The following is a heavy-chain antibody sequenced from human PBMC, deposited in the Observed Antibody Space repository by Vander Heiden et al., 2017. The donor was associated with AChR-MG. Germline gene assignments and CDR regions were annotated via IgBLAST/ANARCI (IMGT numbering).Heavy chain of an antibody. CDR2: IYYSGST. CDR1: GGSVSSGSYY. Sequence: QVQLQESGPGLVKPSETLSLTCTVSGGSVSSGSYYWSWIRQPPGKGLEWIGYIYYSGSTNYNPSLKSRVTISVDTSKNQFSLKLSSVTAADTAVYYCAREQYYYDSSGHQAGIDYWGQGTLVTVSS. D-gene: IGHD3-22*01. J-gene: IGHJ4*02. V-gene: IGHV4-61*01. CDR3: AREQYYYDSSGHQAGIDY.